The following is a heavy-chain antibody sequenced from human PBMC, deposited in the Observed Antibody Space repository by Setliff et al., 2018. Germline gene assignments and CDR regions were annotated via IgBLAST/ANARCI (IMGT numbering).Heavy chain of an antibody. V-gene: IGHV5-51*01. CDR3: VRAGSGIGGDLDY. J-gene: IGHJ4*02. Sequence: PGESLKISCQASGYSFLIYWIGWVRQMPGKGLGWMGIIYPGDSDIRYSPSFEGQVTISADKSITTAYLQWSSLKASDTATYFCVRAGSGIGGDLDYWGQGTLVTVSS. CDR1: GYSFLIYW. CDR2: IYPGDSDI. D-gene: IGHD3-10*01.